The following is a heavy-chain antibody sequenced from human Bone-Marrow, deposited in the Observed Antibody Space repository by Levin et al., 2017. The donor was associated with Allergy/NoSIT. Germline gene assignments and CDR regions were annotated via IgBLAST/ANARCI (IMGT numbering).Heavy chain of an antibody. J-gene: IGHJ3*02. CDR3: ARDGSSRIYPYIAAAVGAFDI. Sequence: HPGESLKISCAASGFTFSSYAMHWVRQAPGKGLEWVAVISYDGSNKYYADSVKGRFTISRDNSKNTLYLQMNSLRAEDTAVYYCARDGSSRIYPYIAAAVGAFDIWGQGTMVTVSS. D-gene: IGHD6-13*01. V-gene: IGHV3-30-3*01. CDR2: ISYDGSNK. CDR1: GFTFSSYA.